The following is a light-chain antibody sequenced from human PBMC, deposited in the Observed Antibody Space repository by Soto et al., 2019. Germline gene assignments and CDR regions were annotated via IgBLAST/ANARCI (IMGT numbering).Light chain of an antibody. CDR1: QSMNNY. J-gene: IGKJ2*01. CDR3: QQSYSTPYT. V-gene: IGKV1-39*01. CDR2: AAS. Sequence: DIQMTQSPSSLYASVGDRVTITCRASQSMNNYLNWYQQKPGKAPKFLIYAASSLQSGVPSRFSGSGSGTDVTLTISSLQHEDFATYYCQQSYSTPYTLGQGTKMEIK.